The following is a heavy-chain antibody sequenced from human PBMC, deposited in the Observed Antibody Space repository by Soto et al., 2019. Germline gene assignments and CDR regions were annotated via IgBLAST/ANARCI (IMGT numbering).Heavy chain of an antibody. CDR1: GGSISSGDYY. D-gene: IGHD6-6*01. CDR3: ARERPDGARLDP. CDR2: IYHSGNT. V-gene: IGHV4-30-4*01. J-gene: IGHJ5*02. Sequence: QVQLQESGPGLVKPSQTLSLTCTVSGGSISSGDYYWSWIRQPPGKGLEWIGYIYHSGNTYYNPSIKNRVTLSVDTAKNQFSLKLSSVTAADTAVFYCARERPDGARLDPWGQGTMVTVSS.